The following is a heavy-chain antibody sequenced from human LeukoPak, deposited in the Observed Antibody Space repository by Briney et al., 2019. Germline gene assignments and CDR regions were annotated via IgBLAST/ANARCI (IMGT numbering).Heavy chain of an antibody. CDR3: AKAVGGVGASLYYFDY. V-gene: IGHV3-11*04. CDR1: GFTFSDYY. J-gene: IGHJ4*02. CDR2: ISSSGSTI. D-gene: IGHD1-26*01. Sequence: GGSLRLSCAASGFTFSDYYMSWIRQAPGKGLEWVSYISSSGSTIYYADSVKGRFTISRDNAKNSLYLQMNSLRAEDTAVYYCAKAVGGVGASLYYFDYWGQGTLVTVSS.